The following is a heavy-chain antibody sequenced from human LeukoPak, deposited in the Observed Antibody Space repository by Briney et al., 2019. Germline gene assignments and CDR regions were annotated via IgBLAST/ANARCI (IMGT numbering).Heavy chain of an antibody. J-gene: IGHJ3*02. CDR3: ARDPTEMATISAFDI. CDR2: ISSSSSYI. CDR1: GFTFSSYS. Sequence: PGGSLRLSCAASGFTFSSYSMNWVRQAPGKGLEWVSSISSSSSYIHYADSVKGRFTISRDNAKDSLYLQMNSLRAEDTAVYYCARDPTEMATISAFDIWGQGTMVTVSS. V-gene: IGHV3-21*01. D-gene: IGHD5-24*01.